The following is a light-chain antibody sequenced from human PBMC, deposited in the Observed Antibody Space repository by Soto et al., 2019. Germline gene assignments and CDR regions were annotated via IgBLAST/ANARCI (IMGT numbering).Light chain of an antibody. Sequence: MTQSPLSLPVTPGEPASISCRSSQSLLHSNGYIYLNWYQHKPGTVPKLLIYAASGLQTGVPSRFSGSGSGTDFTLTISSLQPEDFATYYCQQSRTTPWTFGQGTKVDIK. CDR3: QQSRTTPWT. CDR2: AAS. V-gene: IGKV1-39*01. J-gene: IGKJ1*01. CDR1: QSLLHSNGYIY.